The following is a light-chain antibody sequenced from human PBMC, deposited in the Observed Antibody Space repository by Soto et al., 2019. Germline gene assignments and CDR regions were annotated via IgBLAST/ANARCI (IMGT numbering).Light chain of an antibody. V-gene: IGLV1-51*01. Sequence: QSVLTQPPSVSAAPGQRVTISCSGSSANIGGNYVSWCQHIPGTAPKLVIYDSDKRPSEIPDRFSGSKSGTSATLDITGLQTGDEADYYCGAWDGSLSVVLFGGGTKVTVL. J-gene: IGLJ2*01. CDR3: GAWDGSLSVVL. CDR1: SANIGGNY. CDR2: DSD.